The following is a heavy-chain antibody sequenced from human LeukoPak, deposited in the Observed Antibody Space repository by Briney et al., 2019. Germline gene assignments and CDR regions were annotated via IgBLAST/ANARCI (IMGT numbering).Heavy chain of an antibody. CDR3: ARVWGTILFGSEWGEHIDY. CDR2: ISSSGSTI. D-gene: IGHD3-16*01. Sequence: PGGSLRLSCEASSGFTFTTNWMAWVRRAPGKGLEWVSYISSSGSTIYYADSVKGRFTISRDNAKNSLYLQMNSLRAEDTAVYYCARVWGTILFGSEWGEHIDYWGQGTLGTVSA. J-gene: IGHJ4*02. CDR1: GFTFTTNW. V-gene: IGHV3-48*03.